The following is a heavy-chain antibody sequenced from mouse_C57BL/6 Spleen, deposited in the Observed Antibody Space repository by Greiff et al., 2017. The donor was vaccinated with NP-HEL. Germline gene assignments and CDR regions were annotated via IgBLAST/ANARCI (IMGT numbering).Heavy chain of an antibody. CDR1: GYSITSGYY. J-gene: IGHJ2*01. V-gene: IGHV3-6*01. CDR2: ISYDGSN. D-gene: IGHD4-1*01. CDR3: ARVNWDHYFDY. Sequence: EVQLVESGPGLVKPSQSLSLTCSVTGYSITSGYYWNWIRQFPGNKLEWMGYISYDGSNNYNPSLKNRISITRDTSKNQFFLKLNSVTTEDTATYYCARVNWDHYFDYWGQGTTLTVSS.